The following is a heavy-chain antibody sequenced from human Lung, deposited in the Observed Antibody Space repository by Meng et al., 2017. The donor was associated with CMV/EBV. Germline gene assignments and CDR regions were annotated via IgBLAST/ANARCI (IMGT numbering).Heavy chain of an antibody. V-gene: IGHV4-4*02. CDR1: GGSMSSTNW. CDR3: ARADKVRLDY. Sequence: VLLRQSGPELVKPSGTLLPTCAVSGGSMSSTNWWSWVRQPPGKGLEWIGEIYHSGSTNYNPSLKSRVSISVDKSKNQFSLKLSSVTAADTAVYYCARADKVRLDYWGQGTLVTVSS. CDR2: IYHSGST. J-gene: IGHJ4*02.